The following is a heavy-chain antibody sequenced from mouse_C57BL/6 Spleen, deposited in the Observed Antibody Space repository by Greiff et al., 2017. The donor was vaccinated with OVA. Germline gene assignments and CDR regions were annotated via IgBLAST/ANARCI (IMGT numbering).Heavy chain of an antibody. D-gene: IGHD1-1*01. CDR3: APSIYYGSEGYAMDY. Sequence: QVQLQQPGAELVKPGASVKLSCKASGYTFTSYWMHWVKQRPGQGLEWIGMIHPNSGSTNYNEKFKSKATLTVDKSSSTAYMQLSSLTSEDSAVYYCAPSIYYGSEGYAMDYWGQGTSVTVSS. J-gene: IGHJ4*01. CDR1: GYTFTSYW. V-gene: IGHV1-64*01. CDR2: IHPNSGST.